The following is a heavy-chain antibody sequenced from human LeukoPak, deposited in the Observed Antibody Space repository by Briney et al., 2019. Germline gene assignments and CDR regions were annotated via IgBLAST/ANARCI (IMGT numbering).Heavy chain of an antibody. CDR2: ISYDGSNK. CDR3: AKDLAAYYDILTGYYDAGFDY. CDR1: GFTFSSYG. V-gene: IGHV3-30*18. D-gene: IGHD3-9*01. Sequence: GRSLRLSCAASGFTFSSYGMHWVRQAPGKGLEWVAVISYDGSNKYYADSVKGRFTISRDNSKNTLYLQMNRLRAEDTAVYYCAKDLAAYYDILTGYYDAGFDYWGQGTLVTVSS. J-gene: IGHJ4*02.